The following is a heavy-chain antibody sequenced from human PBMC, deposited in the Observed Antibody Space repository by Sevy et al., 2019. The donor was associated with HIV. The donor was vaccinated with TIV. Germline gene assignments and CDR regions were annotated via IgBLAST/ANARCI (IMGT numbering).Heavy chain of an antibody. D-gene: IGHD2-21*01. V-gene: IGHV3-48*03. Sequence: GGSLRLSCAASGFTFSSYEMNWVRQAPGKGLEWVSYISSSGSTIYYADSVKGRFTISRDNAKNSLYLQMNSLRAEDTAVYYCARGLDSYYYYGMAVWGQGTTVTVSS. CDR2: ISSSGSTI. CDR1: GFTFSSYE. CDR3: ARGLDSYYYYGMAV. J-gene: IGHJ6*02.